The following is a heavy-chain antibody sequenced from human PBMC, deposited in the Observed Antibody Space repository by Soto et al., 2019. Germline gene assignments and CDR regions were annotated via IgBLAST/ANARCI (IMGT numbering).Heavy chain of an antibody. Sequence: GGSLRLSCAASGFTFSSYAMHWVRQAPGKGLEWVAVISYDGSNKYYADSVKGRFTISRDNSKNTLYLQMNSLRAEDTAVYYCAREFATKRWLQFSAFDIWGQGTMVTVSS. J-gene: IGHJ3*02. CDR1: GFTFSSYA. CDR2: ISYDGSNK. V-gene: IGHV3-30-3*01. D-gene: IGHD5-12*01. CDR3: AREFATKRWLQFSAFDI.